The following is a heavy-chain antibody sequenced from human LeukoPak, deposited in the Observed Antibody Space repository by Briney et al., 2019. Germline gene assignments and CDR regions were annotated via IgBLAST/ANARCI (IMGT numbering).Heavy chain of an antibody. J-gene: IGHJ4*02. D-gene: IGHD2/OR15-2a*01. V-gene: IGHV3-30*02. CDR1: GFTFSRYG. CDR3: ARDWFHAIDY. CDR2: TRFDGKNK. Sequence: PGGSLRLSCAASGFTFSRYGMHWVRQAPGKGLEWVSFTRFDGKNKYYADSVKGRFTISRDNAKKSLYLQMNSLRAEDTAVYYCARDWFHAIDYWGQGTLVTVSS.